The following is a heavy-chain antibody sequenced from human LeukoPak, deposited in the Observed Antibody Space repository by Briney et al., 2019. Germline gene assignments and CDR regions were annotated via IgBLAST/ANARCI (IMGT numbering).Heavy chain of an antibody. CDR3: ARVVGGHGGWSIRCYYYYMDV. CDR1: GGSINTYY. D-gene: IGHD6-19*01. CDR2: IYYSGST. Sequence: SETLSLTCTVSGGSINTYYWSWIRQPPGKGLEWIGYIYYSGSTSYNPSLKSRVTISVDTSKNQFSLKLSSVTAADTAVYYCARVVGGHGGWSIRCYYYYMDVWGKGTTVTVSS. V-gene: IGHV4-59*12. J-gene: IGHJ6*03.